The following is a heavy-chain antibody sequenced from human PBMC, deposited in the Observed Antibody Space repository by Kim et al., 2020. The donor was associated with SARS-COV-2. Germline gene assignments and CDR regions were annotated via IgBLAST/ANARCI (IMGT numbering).Heavy chain of an antibody. J-gene: IGHJ5*02. Sequence: SETLSLTCLVSGASLSSSTYYWGWIRQSPGKGLEWIGSVDSSGSTDYSPSLKSRVTVSVDTSTNQFFLKLRSVTAADTAFYFGARHKPNLWTLTVNAVAGLWFGPWGRGTLVTVSS. CDR1: GASLSSSTYY. D-gene: IGHD6-19*01. CDR3: ARHKPNLWTLTVNAVAGLWFGP. V-gene: IGHV4-39*01. CDR2: VDSSGST.